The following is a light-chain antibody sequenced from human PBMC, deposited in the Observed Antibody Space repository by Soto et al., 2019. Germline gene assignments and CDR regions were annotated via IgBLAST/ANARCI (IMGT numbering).Light chain of an antibody. CDR3: QQYFSYPYT. CDR1: QDISSY. Sequence: AIRMTQSPSSFSASTGDRVTITCRASQDISSYLAWYQQKVGKAPKLLIYAAATLQRGAPSRFRRSGSWTEFTLPISRLESEDFATYYCQQYFSYPYTFGQGTKLEI. J-gene: IGKJ2*01. V-gene: IGKV1-8*01. CDR2: AAA.